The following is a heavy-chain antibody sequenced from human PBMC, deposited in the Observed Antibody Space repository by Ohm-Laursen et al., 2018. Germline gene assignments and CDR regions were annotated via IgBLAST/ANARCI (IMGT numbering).Heavy chain of an antibody. J-gene: IGHJ5*01. D-gene: IGHD2-15*01. CDR1: GFTFDDYA. Sequence: SLRLSCAASGFTFDDYAMHWVRQAPGKGLEWVSGISWNSGSIGYADSVKGRFTISRDNSKNSLHLQMYSLRIEDTGVYYCVKEGGTMYFDSWGQGTLVTVSS. V-gene: IGHV3-9*01. CDR3: VKEGGTMYFDS. CDR2: ISWNSGSI.